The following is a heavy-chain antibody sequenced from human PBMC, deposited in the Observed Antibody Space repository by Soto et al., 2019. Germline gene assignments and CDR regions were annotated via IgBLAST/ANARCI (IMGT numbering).Heavy chain of an antibody. V-gene: IGHV4-59*01. CDR3: ARVGTVAGRDGLGV. Sequence: QVQLQESGPGLVQPSETLSLTCSVSGASITSFYWSWIRQPPGKGLEWIGYIYYNGSTKYNPSLKTRVTISGDTSKNHFSLNLNSVTAADTAVYYCARVGTVAGRDGLGVWGQGTTVTVSS. CDR1: GASITSFY. D-gene: IGHD6-19*01. CDR2: IYYNGST. J-gene: IGHJ6*02.